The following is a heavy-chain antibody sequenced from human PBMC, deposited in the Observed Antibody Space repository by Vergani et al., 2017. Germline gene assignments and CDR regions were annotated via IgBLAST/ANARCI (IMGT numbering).Heavy chain of an antibody. CDR1: GGSFTSYH. V-gene: IGHV4-34*01. CDR3: ARVNTEANSHLYYYYYMDV. J-gene: IGHJ6*03. D-gene: IGHD4-11*01. CDR2: IDHTGRH. Sequence: QVQLQQWGGGLLKPSETLSLTCVVNGGSFTSYHWTWIRQSPGEGLEWVGDIDHTGRHDYNPSRKSRLTMSVDKSRNQFSLTVNSVTATDTAIYFCARVNTEANSHLYYYYYMDVWGQGTAVTVS.